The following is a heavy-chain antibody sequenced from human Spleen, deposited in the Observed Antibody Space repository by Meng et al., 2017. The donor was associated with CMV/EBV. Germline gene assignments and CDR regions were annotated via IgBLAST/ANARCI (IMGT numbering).Heavy chain of an antibody. J-gene: IGHJ5*02. CDR2: ISGYTGDT. CDR3: ARASGPWNWFDP. Sequence: ASVKVSCKASGYTFTNYGVSWVRQAPGQGLEWMGWISGYTGDTAYVQKFQGRVTMTRDTSTSTVYMELSSLRSEDTAVYYCARASGPWNWFDPWGQGTLVTVSS. V-gene: IGHV1-18*01. D-gene: IGHD6-25*01. CDR1: GYTFTNYG.